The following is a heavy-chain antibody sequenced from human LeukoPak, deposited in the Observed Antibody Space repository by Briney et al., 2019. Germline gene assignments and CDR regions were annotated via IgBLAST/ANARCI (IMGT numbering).Heavy chain of an antibody. D-gene: IGHD4/OR15-4a*01. CDR3: ARDPDYGDPY. V-gene: IGHV3-11*01. J-gene: IGHJ4*02. CDR1: DFSFTDYY. Sequence: GGSLRLSCSASDFSFTDYYMSWFRLSPDKGLEWIAYITSSGATTEYADSVKGRFTISRVNAKNSLYLQMNSLRPDDTAVYYCARDPDYGDPYWGQGTLVTVSS. CDR2: ITSSGATT.